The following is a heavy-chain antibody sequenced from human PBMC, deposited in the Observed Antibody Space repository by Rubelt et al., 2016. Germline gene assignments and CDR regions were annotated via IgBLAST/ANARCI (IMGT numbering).Heavy chain of an antibody. D-gene: IGHD6-19*01. CDR2: ISYDGSNK. CDR3: ARGYSSGWSWDAFDI. CDR1: GFTVSSNY. J-gene: IGHJ3*02. Sequence: SLRLSCAASGFTVSSNYMSWARQAPGKGLEWVAVISYDGSNKYYADSVKGRFTISRDNSKNTLYLQMNSLRAEDTAVYYCARGYSSGWSWDAFDIWGQGTMVTVSS. V-gene: IGHV3-30*03.